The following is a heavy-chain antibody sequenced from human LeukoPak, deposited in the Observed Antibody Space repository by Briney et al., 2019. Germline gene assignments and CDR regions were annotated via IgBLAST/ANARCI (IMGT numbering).Heavy chain of an antibody. V-gene: IGHV4-61*02. CDR2: IYTSGST. D-gene: IGHD1-14*01. Sequence: SETLSLTCTVSGGSISSGSYYWSWIRQPAGKGLEWIGRIYTSGSTNYNPSLKSRVTISVDTSKNQFSLKLSSVTAADTAVYYCARPRENHAFDIWGQGTMVTVSS. CDR1: GGSISSGSYY. J-gene: IGHJ3*02. CDR3: ARPRENHAFDI.